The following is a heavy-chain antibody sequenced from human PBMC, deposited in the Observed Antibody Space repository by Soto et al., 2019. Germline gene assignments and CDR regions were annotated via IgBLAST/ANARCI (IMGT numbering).Heavy chain of an antibody. Sequence: QLQLQESGPGLVKPSETLSLTCTVSGGSISSSSYYWGWIRQPPGKGLEWIGSIYYSGSTYYNPSLKSRVTVSVDTSENQFSLELSSVTSADTAVYYCARRRVTIFGVVIGYYFDYWGQGTLVTVSS. CDR2: IYYSGST. D-gene: IGHD3-3*01. V-gene: IGHV4-39*01. J-gene: IGHJ4*02. CDR3: ARRRVTIFGVVIGYYFDY. CDR1: GGSISSSSYY.